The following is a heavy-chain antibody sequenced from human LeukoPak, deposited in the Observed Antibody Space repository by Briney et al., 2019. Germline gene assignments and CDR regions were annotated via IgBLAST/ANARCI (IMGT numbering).Heavy chain of an antibody. D-gene: IGHD3-10*01. CDR1: GYTFTSYY. CDR2: INPSGGNT. J-gene: IGHJ4*02. CDR3: ARTLLWFGDLNFDY. V-gene: IGHV1-46*01. Sequence: ASVKVSCKASGYTFTSYYMHWVRQAPGQGLEWMGIINPSGGNTGYAQKFQGRVTMTRNTSISTAYMELSSLRSEDTAVYYCARTLLWFGDLNFDYWGQGTLVTVSS.